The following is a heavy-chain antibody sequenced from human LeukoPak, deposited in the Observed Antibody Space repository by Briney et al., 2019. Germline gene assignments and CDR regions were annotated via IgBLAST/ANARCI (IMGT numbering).Heavy chain of an antibody. D-gene: IGHD3-10*01. Sequence: GASVKVSCKVSGYTLTELSMHWVRQAPGKGLEWKGGFDPEDGETIYAQKFQGRVTMTEDTSTDTAYMELSSLRSEDTAVYYCATPRVRGVIRDPFDYWGQGTLVTVSS. V-gene: IGHV1-24*01. CDR3: ATPRVRGVIRDPFDY. CDR1: GYTLTELS. J-gene: IGHJ4*02. CDR2: FDPEDGET.